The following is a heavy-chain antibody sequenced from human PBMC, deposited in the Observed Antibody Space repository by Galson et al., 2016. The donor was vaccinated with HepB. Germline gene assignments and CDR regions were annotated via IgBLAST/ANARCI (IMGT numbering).Heavy chain of an antibody. D-gene: IGHD3-3*01. J-gene: IGHJ4*02. Sequence: SLRLSCAASGFTFSGSVMHWVRQAPGKGLEWVGRIRSKSNNYATAYAASVKGRFVISREDSRNTAHLQMSSLKTGDTAVHYCTSSDYDFWSGYSRPSDYWGQGTLVTVSS. CDR1: GFTFSGSV. CDR3: TSSDYDFWSGYSRPSDY. CDR2: IRSKSNNYAT. V-gene: IGHV3-73*01.